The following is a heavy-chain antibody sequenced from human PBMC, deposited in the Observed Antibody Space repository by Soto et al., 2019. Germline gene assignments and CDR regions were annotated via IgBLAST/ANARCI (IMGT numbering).Heavy chain of an antibody. D-gene: IGHD3-10*01. CDR1: GYTFTSYD. Sequence: ASVKVSCKASGYTFTSYDINWVRQATGQGLEWMGWMNPNSGNTGYAQKFQGRVTMTRNTSISTAYMELSSLRSEDTAVYYCARGGVLPWFGDDYYMDVWGKGTTVTVSS. CDR2: MNPNSGNT. J-gene: IGHJ6*03. V-gene: IGHV1-8*01. CDR3: ARGGVLPWFGDDYYMDV.